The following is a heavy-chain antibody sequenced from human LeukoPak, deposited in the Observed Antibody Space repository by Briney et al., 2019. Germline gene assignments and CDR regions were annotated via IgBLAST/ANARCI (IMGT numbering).Heavy chain of an antibody. CDR1: GGTFSSYA. CDR3: ARESQPGIADR. J-gene: IGHJ5*02. Sequence: ASVKVSCKASGGTFSSYAISWVRQAPGQGLEWMGGIIPIFGTANYAQKFQGRVTITADESTSTAYMELSSLRSEGTAVHYCARESQPGIADRWGQGTLVTVSS. CDR2: IIPIFGTA. D-gene: IGHD6-13*01. V-gene: IGHV1-69*13.